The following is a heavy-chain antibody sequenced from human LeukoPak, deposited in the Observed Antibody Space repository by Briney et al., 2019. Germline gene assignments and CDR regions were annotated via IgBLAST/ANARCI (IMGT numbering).Heavy chain of an antibody. CDR1: GFTFSSYS. CDR3: ARDSRDGYNHDY. CDR2: ISSSSSYI. Sequence: GGSLRLSCAASGFTFSSYSMNWVRQAPGKGLEWVSSISSSSSYIYYADSVKGRFTISRDNAKNSLYLQMNSLRAEDTAVYYCARDSRDGYNHDYWGQGTLVTVSS. J-gene: IGHJ4*02. D-gene: IGHD5-24*01. V-gene: IGHV3-21*01.